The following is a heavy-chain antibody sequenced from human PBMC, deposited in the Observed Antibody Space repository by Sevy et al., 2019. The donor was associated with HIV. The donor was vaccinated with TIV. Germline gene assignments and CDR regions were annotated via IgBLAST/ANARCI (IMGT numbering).Heavy chain of an antibody. J-gene: IGHJ6*02. CDR3: ARSILCDIVVVPAAKGGDYYYGMDV. Sequence: KQSQTLSLTCAISGDSVSSNSAAWNWIRQSPSRGLEWLGRTYYRSKWYNDYAVSVKSRITINPDTSKNQFSLQLNSLTPEDTAVYYCARSILCDIVVVPAAKGGDYYYGMDVWGQGTTVTVS. CDR2: TYYRSKWYN. V-gene: IGHV6-1*01. D-gene: IGHD2-2*01. CDR1: GDSVSSNSAA.